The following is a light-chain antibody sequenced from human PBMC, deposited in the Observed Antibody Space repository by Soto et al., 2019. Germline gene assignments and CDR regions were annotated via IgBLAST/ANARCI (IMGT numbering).Light chain of an antibody. CDR2: EVS. CDR1: SGDIGSYNR. V-gene: IGLV2-8*01. Sequence: QSALTQPASVSGSPGQSITISCTGTSGDIGSYNRVSWYQQHPGKAPKLMIYEVSKRPSGVPDRFSGSKSGNTASLTVSGLQAEDEADYYCSSYAGSNNLGVFGGGTKLTVL. J-gene: IGLJ2*01. CDR3: SSYAGSNNLGV.